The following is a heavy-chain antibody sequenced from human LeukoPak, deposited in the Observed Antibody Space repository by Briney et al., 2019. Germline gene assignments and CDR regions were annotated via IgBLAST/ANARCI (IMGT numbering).Heavy chain of an antibody. CDR3: ARDEEWELLNRPYFDY. J-gene: IGHJ4*02. CDR1: GYTFTSYG. D-gene: IGHD1-26*01. Sequence: ASVKVSCKASGYTFTSYGISWVRQAPGQGLEWMGWISAYNGNTNYAQKPQGRVTMTTDTSTSTAYMELRSLRSDDTAVYYCARDEEWELLNRPYFDYWGQGTLVTVSS. CDR2: ISAYNGNT. V-gene: IGHV1-18*01.